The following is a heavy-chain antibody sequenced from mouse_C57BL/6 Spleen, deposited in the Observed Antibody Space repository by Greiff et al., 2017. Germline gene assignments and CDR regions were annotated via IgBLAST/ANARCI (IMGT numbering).Heavy chain of an antibody. Sequence: VKLVESGAELVKPGASVKMSCKASGYTFTSYWITWVKQRPGQGLEWIGDIYPGSGSTNYNEKFKSKATLTVDTSSSTAYMQLSSLTSEDSAVYYCARTRDDYARDYWGQGTSVTVSS. V-gene: IGHV1-55*01. CDR2: IYPGSGST. CDR3: ARTRDDYARDY. J-gene: IGHJ4*01. CDR1: GYTFTSYW.